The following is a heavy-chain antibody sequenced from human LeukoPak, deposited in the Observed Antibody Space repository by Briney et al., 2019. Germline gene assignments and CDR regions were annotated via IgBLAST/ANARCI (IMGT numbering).Heavy chain of an antibody. D-gene: IGHD1-20*01. J-gene: IGHJ4*02. Sequence: AXXKVSCKASGYXFXXYSXSWVRQAPGQGLEXMGWISPYNGNTNYAQRFKGRVTMTTDTSTSTAYMELTSLRSDDTAVYYCARVITGAYRADYWGQGTLVTVSS. CDR2: ISPYNGNT. V-gene: IGHV1-18*01. CDR1: GYXFXXYS. CDR3: ARVITGAYRADY.